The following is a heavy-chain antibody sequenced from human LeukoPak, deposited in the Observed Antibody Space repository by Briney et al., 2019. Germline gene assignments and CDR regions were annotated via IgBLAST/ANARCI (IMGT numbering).Heavy chain of an antibody. CDR3: ACTSGYDFSSYYYYYMDV. V-gene: IGHV3-21*01. Sequence: GGSLRLSCAASGFTFSSSSMNWVRQAPGKGLEWVSSISSGSTYIYYADSVKRRFTIPRDNATNSLYLQMNSLRAEYTAVYYCACTSGYDFSSYYYYYMDVWGKGTTVTVSS. J-gene: IGHJ6*03. CDR2: ISSGSTYI. D-gene: IGHD5-12*01. CDR1: GFTFSSSS.